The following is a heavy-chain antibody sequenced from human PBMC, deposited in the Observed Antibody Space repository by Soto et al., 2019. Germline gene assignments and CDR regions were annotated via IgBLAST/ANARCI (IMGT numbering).Heavy chain of an antibody. Sequence: ASVKVSCKASGYTFTGYYMHWVRQAPGQGLEWMGWINPNSGGTNYAQKFQGRVTMTRDTSISTAYMELSRLRSDDTAVYYCARDPFQYNWNPYYFDYWGQGTLVTVSS. CDR3: ARDPFQYNWNPYYFDY. CDR2: INPNSGGT. CDR1: GYTFTGYY. V-gene: IGHV1-2*02. J-gene: IGHJ4*02. D-gene: IGHD1-20*01.